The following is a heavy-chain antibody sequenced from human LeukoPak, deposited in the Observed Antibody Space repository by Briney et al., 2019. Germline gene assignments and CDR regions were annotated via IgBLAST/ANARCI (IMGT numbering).Heavy chain of an antibody. D-gene: IGHD6-13*01. V-gene: IGHV3-21*01. J-gene: IGHJ4*02. CDR2: ISSSSYI. Sequence: GGSLRLSCAASGFTFNNYAMNWVRQAPGEGLEWVSSISSSSYIYYADSVKGRFTISRDNAKNSLYLQMNSLRAEDTAVYYCARGFSSMCDYWGQGTLVTVSS. CDR1: GFTFNNYA. CDR3: ARGFSSMCDY.